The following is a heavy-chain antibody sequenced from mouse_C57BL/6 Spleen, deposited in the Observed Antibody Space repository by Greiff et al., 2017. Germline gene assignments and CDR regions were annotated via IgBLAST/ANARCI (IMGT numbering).Heavy chain of an antibody. Sequence: EVQLQQSGAELVRPGASVKLSCTASGFNIKDDYMHWVKQRPDQGLEWIGWIDPENGDTEYASKFQGKATITADTSSNTAYLQLSSLTSEDTAVYYCTTPYYYGSSPYYLDYWGQGTTLTVSS. V-gene: IGHV14-4*01. CDR2: IDPENGDT. J-gene: IGHJ2*01. D-gene: IGHD1-1*01. CDR1: GFNIKDDY. CDR3: TTPYYYGSSPYYLDY.